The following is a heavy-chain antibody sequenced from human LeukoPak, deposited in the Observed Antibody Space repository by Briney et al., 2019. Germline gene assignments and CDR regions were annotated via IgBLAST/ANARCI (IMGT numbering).Heavy chain of an antibody. CDR3: TTSDSSGWSFDY. D-gene: IGHD6-19*01. Sequence: GGSLRLSCAASGFTFRNAWMSWVRQAPGKGLQWVGRIKSKTDGGTTDYAAPVKGRFTISRDDSKNTLYLQMNSLKTEDTAVYYCTTSDSSGWSFDYWGQGTLVTVSS. J-gene: IGHJ4*02. CDR1: GFTFRNAW. V-gene: IGHV3-15*01. CDR2: IKSKTDGGTT.